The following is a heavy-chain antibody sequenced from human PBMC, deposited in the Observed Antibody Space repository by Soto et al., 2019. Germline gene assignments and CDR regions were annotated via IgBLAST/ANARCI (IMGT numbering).Heavy chain of an antibody. CDR1: GVSMRAHW. V-gene: IGHV4-4*02. J-gene: IGHJ4*02. CDR2: IYSAGAT. Sequence: QVQLQMSGPGLVKPSGTLSLTCTVSGVSMRAHWWSWVRQSPDKGLEWIGDIYSAGATNYNPPFKRRAAIAIATAKNETSLKLYPVTAADAALYECTRQIRTSRGVDFWGQGTLVTISS. D-gene: IGHD2-2*01. CDR3: TRQIRTSRGVDF.